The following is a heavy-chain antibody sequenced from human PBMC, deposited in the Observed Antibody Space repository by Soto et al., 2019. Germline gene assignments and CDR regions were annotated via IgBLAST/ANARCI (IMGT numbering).Heavy chain of an antibody. D-gene: IGHD3-22*01. CDR3: ARGWGYDSTDYYYAY. CDR2: IIPIFGTA. CDR1: GGSFNRHT. J-gene: IGHJ4*02. Sequence: QVQLVQSGAEVRKPGSSVRVSCKASGGSFNRHTISWVRQAPGQGLEWVGGIIPIFGTANHAQKFQGRVTIIADESTNTVYMELSSLRSDDTAIYYCARGWGYDSTDYYYAYWGQGTLVIVSS. V-gene: IGHV1-69*01.